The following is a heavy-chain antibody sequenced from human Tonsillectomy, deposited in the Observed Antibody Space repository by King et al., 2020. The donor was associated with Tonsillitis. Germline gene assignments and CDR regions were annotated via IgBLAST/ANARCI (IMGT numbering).Heavy chain of an antibody. J-gene: IGHJ6*02. CDR3: ARSTYYDFWSGYYIHYYGMDV. CDR1: GGSVSSGSYY. CDR2: IYYSGST. D-gene: IGHD3-3*01. V-gene: IGHV4-61*01. Sequence: QLQESGPGLVKPSETLSLTCTVSGGSVSSGSYYWSWIRQPPGKGLEWIGYIYYSGSTNYNPSLKSRVTISVDTSKNQFSLKLSSVTSADTAVYYCARSTYYDFWSGYYIHYYGMDVWGQGTTVTVSS.